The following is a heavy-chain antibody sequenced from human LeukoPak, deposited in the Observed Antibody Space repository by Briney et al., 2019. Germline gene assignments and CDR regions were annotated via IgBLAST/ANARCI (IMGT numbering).Heavy chain of an antibody. CDR3: ARRIDKAMVGTIFDY. D-gene: IGHD5-18*01. J-gene: IGHJ4*02. CDR2: IYYSGST. Sequence: PSETLSLTCTVSGGSISSYYWSWIRQPPGKGLEWIGYIYYSGSTNYNPSLKSRVTISVDTSKNQFSLKLSSVTAADTAVYYCARRIDKAMVGTIFDYWGQGTLVTVSS. CDR1: GGSISSYY. V-gene: IGHV4-59*08.